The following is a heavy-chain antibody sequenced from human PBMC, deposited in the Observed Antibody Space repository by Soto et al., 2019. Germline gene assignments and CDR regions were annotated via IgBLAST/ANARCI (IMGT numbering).Heavy chain of an antibody. CDR2: ITGGGIST. V-gene: IGHV3-23*01. J-gene: IGHJ5*02. D-gene: IGHD2-2*01. CDR3: AKGSSAMPEGNYLDP. CDR1: GLAFRNYA. Sequence: EVQLLESGGGLVQPGGSLRLSCAASGLAFRNYAMSWVRQAPGKGLEWVSGITGGGISTYFADFAKGRFTISRDNSKNTLYLQMNSLRAEDTAVYYCAKGSSAMPEGNYLDPWGQGTLVTVSS.